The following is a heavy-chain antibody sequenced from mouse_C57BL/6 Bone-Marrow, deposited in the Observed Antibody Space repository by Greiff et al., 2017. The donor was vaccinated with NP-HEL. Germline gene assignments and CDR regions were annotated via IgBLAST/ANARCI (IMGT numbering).Heavy chain of an antibody. CDR2: IWSGGST. J-gene: IGHJ3*01. Sequence: QVQLQQSGPGLVQPSQSLSITCTVSGFSLTSYGVHWVRQSPGKGLEWLGVIWSGGSTDYNAAFISRLSISKDNSKSQVFFKMNSLKADDTAIYYCARNSRNWDVGWFAYWGQGTLVTVSA. V-gene: IGHV2-2*01. CDR3: ARNSRNWDVGWFAY. CDR1: GFSLTSYG. D-gene: IGHD4-1*01.